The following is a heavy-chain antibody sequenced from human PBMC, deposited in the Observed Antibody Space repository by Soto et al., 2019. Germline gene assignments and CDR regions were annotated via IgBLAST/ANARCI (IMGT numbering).Heavy chain of an antibody. CDR3: ARDPYYYGSGSYSGY. V-gene: IGHV4-61*01. CDR2: IYYSGST. D-gene: IGHD3-10*01. Sequence: TLSLTCTVSGGSVSSGSYYWSWIRQPPGKGLEWIGYIYYSGSTNYNPSLKSRVTISVDTSKNQFSLKLSSVTAADTAVYYCARDPYYYGSGSYSGYWGQGTLVTVSS. J-gene: IGHJ4*02. CDR1: GGSVSSGSYY.